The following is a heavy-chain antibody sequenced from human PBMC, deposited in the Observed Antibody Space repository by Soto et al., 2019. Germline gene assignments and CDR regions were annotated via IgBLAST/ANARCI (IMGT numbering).Heavy chain of an antibody. V-gene: IGHV3-48*01. CDR2: ISSSSSTI. D-gene: IGHD6-13*01. CDR1: GFTFSSYS. J-gene: IGHJ3*02. Sequence: GGSLRLSCAASGFTFSSYSMNWVRQAPGKGLEWVSYISSSSSTIYYADSVKGRFTISRDNAKNSLYLQMNSLRAEDTAVYYCAREGYSSSWQTIDAFDIWGQGTMVTVSS. CDR3: AREGYSSSWQTIDAFDI.